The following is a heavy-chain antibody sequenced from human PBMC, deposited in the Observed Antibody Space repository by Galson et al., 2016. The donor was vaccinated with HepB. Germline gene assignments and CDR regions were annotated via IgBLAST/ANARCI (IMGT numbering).Heavy chain of an antibody. CDR1: GFSFSSYE. J-gene: IGHJ4*02. CDR2: INSGGSTT. CDR3: ARDSPYDNADYSLGVFDY. Sequence: SLRLSCAASGFSFSSYEMNWVRQAPGRGLEWLSYINSGGSTTYYADSVKGRFTISRVNAKNSLYLQMNSLGAEDTAIYYCARDSPYDNADYSLGVFDYWGQGTLVTVSS. D-gene: IGHD3-22*01. V-gene: IGHV3-48*03.